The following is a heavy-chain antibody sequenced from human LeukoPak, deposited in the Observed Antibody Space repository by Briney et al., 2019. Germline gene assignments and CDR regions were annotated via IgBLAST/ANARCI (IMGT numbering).Heavy chain of an antibody. CDR3: ARRIALAGYNWFDP. J-gene: IGHJ5*02. D-gene: IGHD6-19*01. CDR2: IYPGDSDT. Sequence: GESLKISCKGSGYSFTSYWIGWVRQMPGKGLEWMGIIYPGDSDTRYSPSFQGQVTISADKSISTAYLQWSNLKASDTAMYYCARRIALAGYNWFDPWGQGTLITVSS. CDR1: GYSFTSYW. V-gene: IGHV5-51*01.